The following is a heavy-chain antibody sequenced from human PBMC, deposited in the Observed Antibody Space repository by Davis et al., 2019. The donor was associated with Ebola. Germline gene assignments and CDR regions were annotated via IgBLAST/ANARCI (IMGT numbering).Heavy chain of an antibody. CDR2: INPSGGST. CDR1: GYTFTSYY. V-gene: IGHV1-46*01. CDR3: AETRFLEWFAYWFDP. Sequence: ASVKVSCKASGYTFTSYYMHWVRQAPGQGLEWMGIINPSGGSTSYAQKFQGRVTMTRDTSTSTVYMELSSLRSEDTAVYYCAETRFLEWFAYWFDPWGQGTLVTVSS. D-gene: IGHD3-3*01. J-gene: IGHJ5*02.